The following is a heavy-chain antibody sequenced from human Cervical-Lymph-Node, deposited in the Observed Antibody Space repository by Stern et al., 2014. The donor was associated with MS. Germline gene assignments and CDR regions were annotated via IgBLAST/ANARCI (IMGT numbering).Heavy chain of an antibody. D-gene: IGHD4-23*01. J-gene: IGHJ4*02. CDR2: SSSTGNTK. CDR3: ATSLGTYGGNPFDD. V-gene: IGHV3-11*01. Sequence: VQLVESGGGLVKPGRSLRLYWAASGLTFSDYYMSWIRQAPGKGLEWISSSSSTGNTKYYPDSLRGRLTISRDDAKSSVYLQIDSLGAADTAVYYCATSLGTYGGNPFDDWGQGTLVTVSS. CDR1: GLTFSDYY.